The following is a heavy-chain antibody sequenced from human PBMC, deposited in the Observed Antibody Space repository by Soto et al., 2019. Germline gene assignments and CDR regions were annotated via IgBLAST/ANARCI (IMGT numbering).Heavy chain of an antibody. CDR2: IYYSGST. V-gene: IGHV4-31*03. CDR1: GDSISSGGYY. D-gene: IGHD3-10*01. Sequence: TLSHTCTVSGDSISSGGYYWSWIRQHPGKGLEWIGYIYYSGSTYYNPSLKSRVTISVDTSKNQFSLKLSSVTAADTAVYYCARGAFYYGSGSSNWFDPWGQGTLVTVSS. CDR3: ARGAFYYGSGSSNWFDP. J-gene: IGHJ5*02.